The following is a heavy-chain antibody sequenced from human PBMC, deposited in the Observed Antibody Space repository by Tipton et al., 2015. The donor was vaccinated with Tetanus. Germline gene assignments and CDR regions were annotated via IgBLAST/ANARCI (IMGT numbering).Heavy chain of an antibody. V-gene: IGHV4-4*07. J-gene: IGHJ3*02. D-gene: IGHD3-10*01. Sequence: TLSLTCTVSSGSISSYYWSWIRQPAGKGLEWIGRIYTSGSTNYNPPLKSRVTMSVDTSKNQFSLKLSSVTAADTAVYYCASHYGSGSDDAFDIWGQGTMVTVSS. CDR3: ASHYGSGSDDAFDI. CDR1: SGSISSYY. CDR2: IYTSGST.